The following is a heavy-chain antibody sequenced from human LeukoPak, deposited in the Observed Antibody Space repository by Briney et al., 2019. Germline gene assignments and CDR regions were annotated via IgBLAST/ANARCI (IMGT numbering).Heavy chain of an antibody. D-gene: IGHD3-10*01. Sequence: PSETLSLTCAVYGGSFSGYYWSWIRQPPGKGLEWIGEINHSGSTNYNPSLKSRVTISVDTSKNQFSLKLNSVTAADTAVYYCARDPGWTGIDYWGQGTLVTVSS. CDR2: INHSGST. V-gene: IGHV4-34*01. CDR1: GGSFSGYY. CDR3: ARDPGWTGIDY. J-gene: IGHJ4*02.